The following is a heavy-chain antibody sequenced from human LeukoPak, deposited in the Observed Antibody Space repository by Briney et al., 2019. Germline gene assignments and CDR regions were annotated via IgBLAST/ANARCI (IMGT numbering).Heavy chain of an antibody. V-gene: IGHV5-51*01. D-gene: IGHD4-17*01. CDR2: IYPGDSDT. CDR1: GYTFSNYW. Sequence: GESLKISCKGSGYTFSNYWIGWVRQMPGKGLEYLGIIYPGDSDTKYSPAFEGHITISVDKSITTAYLLWSSLKASDTAMYYCARPDDNADYILSYWGQGTLVTVSS. CDR3: ARPDDNADYILSY. J-gene: IGHJ1*01.